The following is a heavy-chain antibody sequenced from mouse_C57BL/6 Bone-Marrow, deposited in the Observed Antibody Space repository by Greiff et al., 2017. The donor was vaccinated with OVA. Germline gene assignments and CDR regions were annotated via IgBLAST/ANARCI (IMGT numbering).Heavy chain of an antibody. J-gene: IGHJ1*03. CDR3: AGYPITTVVATDWYFDV. CDR2: IRNKANGYTT. Sequence: EVHLVESGGGLVQPGGSLSLSCAASGFTFTDYYMSWVRQPPGKALEWLGFIRNKANGYTTEYSASVKGRFTISRDNSQSILYLQMNALRAEDSATYYCAGYPITTVVATDWYFDVWGTGTTVTVSS. D-gene: IGHD1-1*01. V-gene: IGHV7-3*01. CDR1: GFTFTDYY.